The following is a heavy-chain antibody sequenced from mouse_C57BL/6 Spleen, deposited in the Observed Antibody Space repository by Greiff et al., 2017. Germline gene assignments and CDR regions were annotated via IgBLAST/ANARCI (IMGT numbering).Heavy chain of an antibody. J-gene: IGHJ2*01. CDR1: GYTFTDYN. D-gene: IGHD1-1*01. V-gene: IGHV1-18*01. CDR3: ARSPYYYGSSFDY. Sequence: EVQLQQSGPELVKPGASVKIPCKASGYTFTDYNMDWVKQSHGKSLEWIGDITPNNGGTIYNQKFKGKATLTVDKSSSTAYMELRSLTSEDTAVYYCARSPYYYGSSFDYWGQGTTLTVSS. CDR2: ITPNNGGT.